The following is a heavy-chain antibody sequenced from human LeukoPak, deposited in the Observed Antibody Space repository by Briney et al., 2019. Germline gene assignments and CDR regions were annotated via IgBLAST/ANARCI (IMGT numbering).Heavy chain of an antibody. V-gene: IGHV4-34*01. CDR2: INHSGST. Sequence: ASETLSLTCAVYGGSFSGYYWSWIRQPPGKGLEWIGEINHSGSTNYNPSLKSRVTISVDTSKNQFSLKLSPVTAADTAVYYCARGQSGAFDIWGQGTMVTVSS. CDR1: GGSFSGYY. CDR3: ARGQSGAFDI. J-gene: IGHJ3*02.